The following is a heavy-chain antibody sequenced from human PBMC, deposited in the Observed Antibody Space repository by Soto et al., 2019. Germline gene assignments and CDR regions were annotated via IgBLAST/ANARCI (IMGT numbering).Heavy chain of an antibody. V-gene: IGHV1-18*01. CDR2: ISAYNGNT. Sequence: ASVKVSCKASGYTFTSYGISWVRQAPGQGLEWMGWISAYNGNTNYAQKLQGRVTMTTDTSTSTAYMELRSLRSDDTAVYYCAIVPDYSGYDPDSYYFDDWGQGTLVTVSS. D-gene: IGHD5-12*01. CDR3: AIVPDYSGYDPDSYYFDD. CDR1: GYTFTSYG. J-gene: IGHJ4*02.